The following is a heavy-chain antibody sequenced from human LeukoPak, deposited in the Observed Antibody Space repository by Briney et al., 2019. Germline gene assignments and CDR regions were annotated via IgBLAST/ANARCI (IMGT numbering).Heavy chain of an antibody. CDR2: IDISGTTT. V-gene: IGHV3-11*01. CDR3: ASGLD. CDR1: GFTFSDYY. Sequence: GGSLRLSRAASGFTFSDYYMNWIRQAPGKGLEWVSHIDISGTTTYYADSVKGRFTISRDNAKNSLYLQMNSLRAEDTAVYYCASGLDWGQGTLVTVSS. J-gene: IGHJ4*02.